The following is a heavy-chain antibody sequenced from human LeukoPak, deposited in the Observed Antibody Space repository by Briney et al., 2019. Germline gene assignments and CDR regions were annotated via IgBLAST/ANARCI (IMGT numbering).Heavy chain of an antibody. Sequence: GRSLRLSCTASGFTFGDHSVSWFRQAPGKGLEWVGSIRSKAYGGTAEYAASVKGRFTISRDDSKSVAYLQMDSLKTEDTAVYYCTREIRYFDWFQADYWGQGTLVTVSS. V-gene: IGHV3-49*03. J-gene: IGHJ4*02. D-gene: IGHD3-9*01. CDR1: GFTFGDHS. CDR2: IRSKAYGGTA. CDR3: TREIRYFDWFQADY.